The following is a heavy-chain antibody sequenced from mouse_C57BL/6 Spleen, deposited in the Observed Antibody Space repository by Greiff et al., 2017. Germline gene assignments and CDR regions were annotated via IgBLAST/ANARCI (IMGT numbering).Heavy chain of an antibody. CDR3: ARSPLYYDDDGWYFDV. Sequence: QVQLKQSGPELVKPGASVKISCKASGYSFTSYYIHWVKQRPGQGLEWIGWIYPGSGNTKYNEKFKGKATLTADTSSSTAYMQLSSLTSEDSAVYYCARSPLYYDDDGWYFDVWGTGTTVTVSS. D-gene: IGHD2-4*01. J-gene: IGHJ1*03. CDR1: GYSFTSYY. CDR2: IYPGSGNT. V-gene: IGHV1-66*01.